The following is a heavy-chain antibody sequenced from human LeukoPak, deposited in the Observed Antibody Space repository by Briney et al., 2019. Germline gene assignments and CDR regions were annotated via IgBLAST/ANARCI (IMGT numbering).Heavy chain of an antibody. Sequence: SETLSLTCTVSGGPISSSRYYWGWIPQPPGEGLEWAGRFYYSGSTYYDPSLKSRVTISVDASKNQFSLKLSSVTAADTAVYYCARGTSQQWLRGRGWEKYYYYYMDVWGKGTTVTVS. CDR1: GGPISSSRYY. CDR3: ARGTSQQWLRGRGWEKYYYYYMDV. J-gene: IGHJ6*03. V-gene: IGHV4-39*07. CDR2: FYYSGST. D-gene: IGHD6-19*01.